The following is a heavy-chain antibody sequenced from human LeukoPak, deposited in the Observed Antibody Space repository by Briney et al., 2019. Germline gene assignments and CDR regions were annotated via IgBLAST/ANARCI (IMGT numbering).Heavy chain of an antibody. Sequence: ASVKVSCKASGYTFTSYYMHWVRQAPGQGLEWMGIISPSGGSTSYAQKFQGRVTMTRDTSRSTVYMELSSLRSEDTAVYYCARVGPGSSWSFDMGYWGQGTLVTVSS. D-gene: IGHD6-13*01. CDR2: ISPSGGST. J-gene: IGHJ4*02. CDR1: GYTFTSYY. CDR3: ARVGPGSSWSFDMGY. V-gene: IGHV1-46*01.